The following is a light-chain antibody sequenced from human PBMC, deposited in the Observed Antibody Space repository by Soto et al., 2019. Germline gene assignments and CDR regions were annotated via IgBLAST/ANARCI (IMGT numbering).Light chain of an antibody. CDR2: GAS. Sequence: EIVLTQSPGTLSLSPGERATLSCRASQSVSSSYSAWYQQKPGQAPRLLIYGASSRATGIPDRFSGSGSGTDFTLTISRLEPEDFAVYYCQQYGSSFYTFGQGTKLEIK. CDR1: QSVSSSY. J-gene: IGKJ2*01. CDR3: QQYGSSFYT. V-gene: IGKV3-20*01.